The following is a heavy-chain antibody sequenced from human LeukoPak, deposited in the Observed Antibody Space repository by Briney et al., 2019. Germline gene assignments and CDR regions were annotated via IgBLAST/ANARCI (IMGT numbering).Heavy chain of an antibody. J-gene: IGHJ4*02. CDR1: GFTFSSYA. V-gene: IGHV3-30*04. Sequence: GGSLRLSCAASGFTFSSYAMHWVRQAPGKGLEWVAVISYDGSNKYYADSVKGRFTISRDNSKNTLYLQMNSLRAEGTAVYYCARDHLGDWGQGTLVTVSS. CDR3: ARDHLGD. D-gene: IGHD1-26*01. CDR2: ISYDGSNK.